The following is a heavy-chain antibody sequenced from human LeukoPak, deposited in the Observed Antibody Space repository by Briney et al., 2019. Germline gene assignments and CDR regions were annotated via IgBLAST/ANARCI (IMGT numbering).Heavy chain of an antibody. CDR3: AREAGTSYYYYYMDV. CDR2: INYDGSST. V-gene: IGHV3-74*01. J-gene: IGHJ6*03. D-gene: IGHD6-19*01. Sequence: GGSLRLSCAASGFSFSSYWMHWVRQAPGKGLEWVSFINYDGSSTTYADSVKGRFTISRDNAKNSLYLQMNSLRAEDTAVYYCAREAGTSYYYYYMDVWGKGTTVTVSS. CDR1: GFSFSSYW.